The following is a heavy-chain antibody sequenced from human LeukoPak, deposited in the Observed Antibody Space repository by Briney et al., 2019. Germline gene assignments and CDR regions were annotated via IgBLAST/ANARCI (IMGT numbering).Heavy chain of an antibody. Sequence: PSETLSLTCTVSGGSISSHYWSRIRQPPGKGLEWIGYISYTGSTNYIPSLKSRVTISVDTSKNQFSLRLTSVTAADTAVYYCARVLSSYYYDSSGYDYFDYWGQGTLVTVSS. CDR3: ARVLSSYYYDSSGYDYFDY. J-gene: IGHJ4*02. CDR1: GGSISSHY. V-gene: IGHV4-59*11. CDR2: ISYTGST. D-gene: IGHD3-22*01.